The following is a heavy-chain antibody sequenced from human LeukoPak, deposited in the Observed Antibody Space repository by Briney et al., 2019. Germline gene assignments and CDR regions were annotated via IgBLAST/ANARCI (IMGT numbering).Heavy chain of an antibody. CDR2: INHSGST. Sequence: SETLSLTCAVYGGSFSGYYWSWIRQPPGKGLEWIGEINHSGSTNYNPSLKSRVTISVDTSKNQFSLKMSFVTAADTAVYYCARGLRYSYGYFDYWGQGTLVTVSS. CDR1: GGSFSGYY. D-gene: IGHD5-18*01. CDR3: ARGLRYSYGYFDY. J-gene: IGHJ4*02. V-gene: IGHV4-34*01.